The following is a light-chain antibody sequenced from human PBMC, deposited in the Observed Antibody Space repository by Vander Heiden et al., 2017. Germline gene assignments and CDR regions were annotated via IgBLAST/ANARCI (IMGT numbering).Light chain of an antibody. V-gene: IGKV1D-8*01. Sequence: VSWMTQSPSLLSASTGDRVTISCRISQGISSYLAWYQQKPGKAPELLIYAASTLQSGVPSRFSGSGSGTDFTLTISCLQSEDFATYYCQQYYSFPKTFGQGTKVEIK. CDR3: QQYYSFPKT. J-gene: IGKJ1*01. CDR1: QGISSY. CDR2: AAS.